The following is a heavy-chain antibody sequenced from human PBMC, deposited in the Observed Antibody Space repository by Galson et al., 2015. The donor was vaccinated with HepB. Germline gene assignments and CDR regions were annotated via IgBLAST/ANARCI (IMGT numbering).Heavy chain of an antibody. CDR3: ARSYGSGSYLSLTTN. D-gene: IGHD3-10*01. Sequence: SLRLSCAASGFTFSSYAMHWVCQAPGKGLEWVAVISYDGSNKYYADSVKGRFTISRDDSKNTLYLQMNSLRAEDTAVYYCARSYGSGSYLSLTTNWGQGTLVTVSS. CDR2: ISYDGSNK. CDR1: GFTFSSYA. V-gene: IGHV3-30*04. J-gene: IGHJ4*02.